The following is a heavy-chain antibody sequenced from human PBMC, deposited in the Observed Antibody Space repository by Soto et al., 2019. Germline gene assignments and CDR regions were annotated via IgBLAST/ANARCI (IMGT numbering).Heavy chain of an antibody. CDR3: ARFEYYYDSSGYRRYYGMDV. D-gene: IGHD3-22*01. Sequence: SVKVSCKASGGTFSSYAISWVRQAPGQGLEWMGGIIPIFGTANYAQKFQGRVTITADESTSTAYMELSSLRSEDTAVYYCARFEYYYDSSGYRRYYGMDVWGQGTTVTVSS. J-gene: IGHJ6*02. CDR1: GGTFSSYA. CDR2: IIPIFGTA. V-gene: IGHV1-69*13.